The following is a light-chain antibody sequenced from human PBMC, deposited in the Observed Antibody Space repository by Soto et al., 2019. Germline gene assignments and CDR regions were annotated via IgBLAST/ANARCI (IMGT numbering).Light chain of an antibody. V-gene: IGLV2-14*03. CDR3: GSYTTSYNYV. J-gene: IGLJ1*01. CDR1: SSDVGSYNY. CDR2: DVS. Sequence: QSVLAQPASVSASPGQSITISCTGTSSDVGSYNYVSWYQQYPGKAPKLMIYDVSTRPSGVSDRFSGSKSGNTASLTISGLRAEDEADYYCGSYTTSYNYVFRTGTKV.